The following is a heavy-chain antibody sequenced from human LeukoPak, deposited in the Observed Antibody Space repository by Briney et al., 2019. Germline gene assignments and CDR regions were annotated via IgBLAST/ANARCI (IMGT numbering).Heavy chain of an antibody. CDR2: IYTGGNT. CDR1: GFTVDRKH. CDR3: AARDGGDYPYFDY. D-gene: IGHD4-17*01. Sequence: GGSLRLSCAASGFTVDRKHMTWVRQAPGKGLQWISFIYTGGNTYYSDSVKGRFAVSRDTSKNTLYLQMDSLRDEDTGVYRCAARDGGDYPYFDYWGPGTLVTVSS. V-gene: IGHV3-66*01. J-gene: IGHJ4*02.